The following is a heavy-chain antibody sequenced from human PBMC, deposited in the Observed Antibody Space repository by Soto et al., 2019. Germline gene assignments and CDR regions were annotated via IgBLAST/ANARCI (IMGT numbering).Heavy chain of an antibody. V-gene: IGHV1-18*01. D-gene: IGHD3-3*01. Sequence: GASVKVSCKASGYTFTSYGISWVRQAPGQGLEWMGWISAYNGNTNYAQKLQGRVTMTTDTSTSTAYMELRSLRSDDTAVYYCARGGYYDFWSGPAHPYYYYYYGMDVWGQGTTVTVSS. CDR3: ARGGYYDFWSGPAHPYYYYYYGMDV. J-gene: IGHJ6*02. CDR1: GYTFTSYG. CDR2: ISAYNGNT.